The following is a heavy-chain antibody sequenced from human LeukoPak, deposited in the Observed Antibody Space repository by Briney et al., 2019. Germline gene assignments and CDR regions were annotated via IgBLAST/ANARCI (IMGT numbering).Heavy chain of an antibody. D-gene: IGHD3-10*01. CDR2: IYPGDSDT. V-gene: IGHV5-51*01. Sequence: GESLKISCEAFGYSFTGHWIGWVRQMPGRGLEFMGTIYPGDSDTRYSPSFEGRVSTSVDKSMNTAYLQWSGLKASDTAMYYCARYGKSGTYSHGFDIWGQGTMVIVSS. J-gene: IGHJ3*02. CDR3: ARYGKSGTYSHGFDI. CDR1: GYSFTGHW.